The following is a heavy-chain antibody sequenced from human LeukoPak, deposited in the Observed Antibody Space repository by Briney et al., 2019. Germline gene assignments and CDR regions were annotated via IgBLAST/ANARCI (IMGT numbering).Heavy chain of an antibody. CDR3: ARDRPYYGGPDY. J-gene: IGHJ4*02. Sequence: ASVKVSCKASGGTFSSYAISWVRQAPGQGLEWMGRIIPILGIANYAQKFQGRVTITADKSTSTVYMELSSLRSEDTAVYYCARDRPYYGGPDYWGQGTLVTVSS. D-gene: IGHD4-23*01. CDR2: IIPILGIA. V-gene: IGHV1-69*04. CDR1: GGTFSSYA.